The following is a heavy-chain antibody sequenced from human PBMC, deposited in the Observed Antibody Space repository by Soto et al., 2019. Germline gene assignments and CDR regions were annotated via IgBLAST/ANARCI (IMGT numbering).Heavy chain of an antibody. J-gene: IGHJ4*01. V-gene: IGHV3-48*01. Sequence: GGLLRLSCAAFGFTFRSYSMNWVRQAPGKGLEWLSYISSSSTNIHYADSVKGRFTTSRDNAKNSLYLQLNSLIAEDTAVYYCARGPIGFDYWGQGTLVTVSS. CDR1: GFTFRSYS. CDR2: ISSSSTNI. CDR3: ARGPIGFDY.